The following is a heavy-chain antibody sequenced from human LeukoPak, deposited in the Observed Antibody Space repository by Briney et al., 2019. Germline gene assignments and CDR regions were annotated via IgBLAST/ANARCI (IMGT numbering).Heavy chain of an antibody. CDR1: GGSFSGYY. CDR2: INHSGST. CDR3: ARYHKYSSGWYSPGPQLFDY. J-gene: IGHJ4*02. V-gene: IGHV4-34*01. D-gene: IGHD6-19*01. Sequence: PSETLSLTCAVYGGSFSGYYWSWIRQPPGKGLEWIGEINHSGSTNYNPSLKSRVTISVDTSKNQFSLKLSSVTAADTAVYYCARYHKYSSGWYSPGPQLFDYWGQGTLVTVPS.